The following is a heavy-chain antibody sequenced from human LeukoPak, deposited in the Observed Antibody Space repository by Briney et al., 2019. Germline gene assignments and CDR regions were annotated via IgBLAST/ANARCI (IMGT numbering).Heavy chain of an antibody. CDR2: VSYDGSNK. D-gene: IGHD6-6*01. J-gene: IGHJ6*03. CDR3: ARATYSSSPLDYYYMDV. V-gene: IGHV3-30*01. CDR1: VFTFSSYA. Sequence: GGSLRLSCAASVFTFSSYAMHWVRQAPGKGLEWVAVVSYDGSNKYYADSVKGRFTISRDNSKNTLYLQMNSLRAEDTAVYYCARATYSSSPLDYYYMDVCGKGTTVTVSS.